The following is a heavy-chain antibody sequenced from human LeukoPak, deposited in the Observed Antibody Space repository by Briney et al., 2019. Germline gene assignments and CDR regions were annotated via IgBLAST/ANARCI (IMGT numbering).Heavy chain of an antibody. Sequence: GGSLRLSCAASGFTFSSYCMIWVRQAPGKGLERGSPINGSGGCTNYTHYVKGRLTISRDNSKNTLYLQMNSLRAEDTAVYYCAKYKTSTVTTGFDYWGQGTLVTVSS. CDR2: INGSGGCT. D-gene: IGHD4-17*01. J-gene: IGHJ4*02. V-gene: IGHV3-23*01. CDR3: AKYKTSTVTTGFDY. CDR1: GFTFSSYC.